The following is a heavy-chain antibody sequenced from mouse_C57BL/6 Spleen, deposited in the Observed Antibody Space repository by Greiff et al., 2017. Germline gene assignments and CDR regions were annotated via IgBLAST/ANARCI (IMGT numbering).Heavy chain of an antibody. CDR1: GFTFTDYY. Sequence: EVQLQESGGGLVQPGGSLSLSCAASGFTFTDYYMSWVRQPPGKALEWLGFIRNKANGYTTEYSASVKGRFTISRDNSQSILYLRMNAQGAEDSATYNGARYSGGSYFDYWGQGTTLTVSS. J-gene: IGHJ2*01. CDR2: IRNKANGYTT. V-gene: IGHV7-3*01. CDR3: ARYSGGSYFDY.